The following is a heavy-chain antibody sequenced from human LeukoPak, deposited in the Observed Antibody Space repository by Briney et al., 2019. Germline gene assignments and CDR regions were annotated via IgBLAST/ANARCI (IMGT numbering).Heavy chain of an antibody. J-gene: IGHJ4*02. CDR2: IYSGGST. CDR1: GFTFTRYA. D-gene: IGHD4-17*01. Sequence: GGSLRLSCAASGFTFTRYAMSRIRQAPGKGLEWVSVIYSGGSTDYADSVKGRFTISRDNSENTLHLQMNSLRAEDTAVYYCARIPKTTYFDYWGQGTLVTVSS. V-gene: IGHV3-53*01. CDR3: ARIPKTTYFDY.